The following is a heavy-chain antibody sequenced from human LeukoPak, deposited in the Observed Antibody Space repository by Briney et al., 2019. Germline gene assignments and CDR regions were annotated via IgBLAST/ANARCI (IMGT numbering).Heavy chain of an antibody. V-gene: IGHV3-48*03. J-gene: IGHJ5*01. CDR1: GFSFSSYE. Sequence: GGSLRLSCAASGFSFSSYEMNWVRQAPGKGLEWVSYISSSGSTIYNADSVKGRFTISGDNAKNSLYLQMNSLRAEDTAVYYCARGYYYGSGTLGPFDSWGQGTLVTVSS. D-gene: IGHD3-10*01. CDR2: ISSSGSTI. CDR3: ARGYYYGSGTLGPFDS.